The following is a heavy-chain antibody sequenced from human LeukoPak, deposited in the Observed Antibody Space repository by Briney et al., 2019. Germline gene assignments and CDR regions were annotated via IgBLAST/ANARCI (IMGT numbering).Heavy chain of an antibody. Sequence: GRSLRLSCAASGFTFSSYAMHWVRQAPGKGLEWVAVISYDGSSKYYADSVKGRFTISRDDAKNSLYLQMNSLRDEDTAVYYCARKVEMATSYFDYWGQGTLVTVSS. CDR2: ISYDGSSK. CDR3: ARKVEMATSYFDY. V-gene: IGHV3-30*04. CDR1: GFTFSSYA. D-gene: IGHD5-24*01. J-gene: IGHJ4*02.